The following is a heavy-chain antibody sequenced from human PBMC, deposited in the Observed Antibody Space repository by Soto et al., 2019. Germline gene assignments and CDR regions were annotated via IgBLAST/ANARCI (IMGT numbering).Heavy chain of an antibody. J-gene: IGHJ3*02. CDR1: GFTFSSYG. D-gene: IGHD2-2*01. Sequence: GGSLRLSCAASGFTFSSYGMHWVRQAPGKGLEWVALISDDGSNIYYADSVMGRFTISRDNAKNSLYLQMNSLGDEDTAVYYCATDGVGVVPGDVFDIWGQGTMVTVSS. V-gene: IGHV3-30*03. CDR3: ATDGVGVVPGDVFDI. CDR2: ISDDGSNI.